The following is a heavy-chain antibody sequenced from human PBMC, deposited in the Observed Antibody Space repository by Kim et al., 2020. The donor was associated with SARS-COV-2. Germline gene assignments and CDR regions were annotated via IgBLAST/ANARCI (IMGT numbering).Heavy chain of an antibody. Sequence: SETLSLTCTVSGGSISSYYWSWIRQPPGKGLEWIGYIYYSGSTNYNPSLKSRVTISVDTSKNQFSLKLSSVTAADTAVYYCATAGWELLGNYFDYWGQGTLVTVSS. D-gene: IGHD1-26*01. CDR2: IYYSGST. CDR3: ATAGWELLGNYFDY. CDR1: GGSISSYY. J-gene: IGHJ4*02. V-gene: IGHV4-59*13.